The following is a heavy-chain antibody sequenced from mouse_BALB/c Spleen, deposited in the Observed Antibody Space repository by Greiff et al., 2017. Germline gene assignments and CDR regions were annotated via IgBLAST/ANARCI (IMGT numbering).Heavy chain of an antibody. V-gene: IGHV3-2*02. CDR1: GYSITSDYA. D-gene: IGHD1-1*01. Sequence: DVQLVESGPGLVKPSQSLSLTCTVTGYSITSDYAWNWIRQFPGNKLEWMGYISYSGSTSYNPSLKSRISITRDTSKNQFFLQLNSVTTEDTATYYCARMEYYGSSGYWGQGTTLTVSS. CDR3: ARMEYYGSSGY. J-gene: IGHJ2*01. CDR2: ISYSGST.